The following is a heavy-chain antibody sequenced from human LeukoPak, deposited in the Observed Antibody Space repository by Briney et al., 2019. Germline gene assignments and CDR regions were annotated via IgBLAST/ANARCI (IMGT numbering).Heavy chain of an antibody. CDR1: GGSFSGYY. J-gene: IGHJ4*02. CDR3: ARGRIVGATDY. Sequence: SETLSLTCAVYGGSFSGYYWSWIRQPPGKGLEWIGEINHSGSTNYNPYLKSRVTISVDTSKNQFSLKLSSVTAADTAVYYCARGRIVGATDYWGQGTLVTVSS. V-gene: IGHV4-34*01. D-gene: IGHD1-26*01. CDR2: INHSGST.